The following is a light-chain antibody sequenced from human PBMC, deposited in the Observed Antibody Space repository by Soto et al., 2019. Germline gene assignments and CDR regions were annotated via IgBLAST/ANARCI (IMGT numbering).Light chain of an antibody. CDR1: QSVGSR. CDR2: ETS. CDR3: QQSGNSPIP. Sequence: GMTLSPDTVSVSTGEGAELSCRASQSVGSRVAWYQQKFGQPPRLLIYETSTRANGIPARFSGSGSGTDFTLTISRLEPEDFTVYYCQQSGNSPIPFGQGTRPAIK. J-gene: IGKJ5*01. V-gene: IGKV3-15*01.